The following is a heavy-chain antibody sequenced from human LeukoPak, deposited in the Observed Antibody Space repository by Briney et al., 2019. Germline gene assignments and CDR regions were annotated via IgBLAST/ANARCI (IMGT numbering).Heavy chain of an antibody. CDR3: AQGGAEDYFDY. J-gene: IGHJ4*02. CDR1: GGTFSSYA. D-gene: IGHD3-16*01. CDR2: IIPIFGTT. Sequence: SVNVSCKASGGTFSSYAFSRVQQAPGQGLEWMGGIIPIFGTTNYAQKFQGRVTITADESTSTAYMELSSLRSGDTAVYYCAQGGAEDYFDYWGQGTLVTVSS. V-gene: IGHV1-69*13.